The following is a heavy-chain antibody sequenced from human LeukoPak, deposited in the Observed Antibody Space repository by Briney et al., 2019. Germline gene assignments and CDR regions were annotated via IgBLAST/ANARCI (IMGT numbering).Heavy chain of an antibody. CDR2: ISYDGSNK. CDR3: AKGDPADY. J-gene: IGHJ4*02. CDR1: GFTFSSYG. Sequence: GGSLRLSCAASGFTFSSYGMHWARQAPGKGLEWVAVISYDGSNKYYAYSVTGRFTISRDNSKNTLYLQMNSLRAEDTAVYYCAKGDPADYWGQGTLVTVSS. V-gene: IGHV3-30*18.